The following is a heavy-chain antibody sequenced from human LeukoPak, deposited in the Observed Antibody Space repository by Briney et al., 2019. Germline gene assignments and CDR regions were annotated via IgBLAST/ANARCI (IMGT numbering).Heavy chain of an antibody. J-gene: IGHJ4*02. D-gene: IGHD3-22*01. Sequence: GGSLRLSCAASGFTFSSYGMHWVRQAPGKGLEWVAFISYDGSNKYYADSVKGRFTISRDNSKNTLYLQMNSLRAEDTAVYYCARGVRYYNDSSGCYYYDYWGQGTLVTVSS. CDR2: ISYDGSNK. CDR3: ARGVRYYNDSSGCYYYDY. CDR1: GFTFSSYG. V-gene: IGHV3-30*03.